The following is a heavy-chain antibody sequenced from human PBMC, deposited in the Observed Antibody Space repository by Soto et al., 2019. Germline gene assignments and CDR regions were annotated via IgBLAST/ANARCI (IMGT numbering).Heavy chain of an antibody. CDR2: IYYSGTT. D-gene: IGHD5-12*01. CDR1: GGSISRSGYY. J-gene: IGHJ4*02. Sequence: QVQLQESGPGLVKPSQNLSLTCTVSGGSISRSGYYWSWIRQHPGKGLEWIGYIYYSGTTYINPSLRSRVKFSVDTSKNQFSLKLSSVTVADTAVYYWARVGSNSGNFDYWGQGTLVTVSS. CDR3: ARVGSNSGNFDY. V-gene: IGHV4-31*03.